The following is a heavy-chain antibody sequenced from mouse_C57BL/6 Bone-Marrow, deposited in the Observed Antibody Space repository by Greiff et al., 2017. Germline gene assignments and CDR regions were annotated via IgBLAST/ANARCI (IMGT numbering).Heavy chain of an antibody. CDR3: ARGDYYGSYYYAMDY. V-gene: IGHV1-19*01. CDR2: INPYSGGT. D-gene: IGHD1-1*01. CDR1: GYTFTDYY. J-gene: IGHJ4*01. Sequence: VQLQQSGPVLVKPGASVKMSCKASGYTFTDYYMNWVKQSHGKSLEWIGVINPYSGGTSYNQKFKGKATLTVDKSSSTAYMELNSLTSEDSAVYYCARGDYYGSYYYAMDYWGQGTSVTVSS.